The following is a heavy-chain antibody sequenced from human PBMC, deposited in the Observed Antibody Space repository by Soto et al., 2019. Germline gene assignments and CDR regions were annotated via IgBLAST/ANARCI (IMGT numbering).Heavy chain of an antibody. J-gene: IGHJ4*02. CDR1: GFTFSSYG. CDR2: ISYDGSNK. D-gene: IGHD3-10*01. CDR3: ANTWFGEAHAPNDY. Sequence: GGSLRLSCAASGFTFSSYGMHWVRQAPGKGPEWVAVISYDGSNKYYADSVKGRFTISRDNSKNTLYLQMSSLRAEDTAVYYCANTWFGEAHAPNDYWGQGTLVTVSS. V-gene: IGHV3-30*18.